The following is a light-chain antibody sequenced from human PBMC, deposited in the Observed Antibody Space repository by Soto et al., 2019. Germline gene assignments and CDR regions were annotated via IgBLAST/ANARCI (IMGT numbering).Light chain of an antibody. CDR1: QGINNY. CDR3: QDYNSALRT. CDR2: AAS. V-gene: IGKV1-27*01. J-gene: IGKJ1*01. Sequence: IQMTQSPSSLSASVGDIVTITFRASQGINNYLACYQQKPGEVPKLLIYAASTLQSGVPSRFRGSGSGTDFTLTISSLQPEDVATYYCQDYNSALRTFGQGT.